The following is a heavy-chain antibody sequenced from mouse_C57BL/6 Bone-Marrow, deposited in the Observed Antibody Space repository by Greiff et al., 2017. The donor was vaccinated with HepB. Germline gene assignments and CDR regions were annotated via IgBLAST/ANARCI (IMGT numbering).Heavy chain of an antibody. J-gene: IGHJ4*01. V-gene: IGHV1-82*01. Sequence: QVQLQQSGPELVKPGASVKISCKASGYAFSSSWMNWVKQRPGKGLEWIGRIYPGDGDTNYNGKFKGKATLTADKSSSTAYMQLSSLTSEDTAVYYCASYYSNSCAMDYWGQGTSVTVSS. D-gene: IGHD2-5*01. CDR3: ASYYSNSCAMDY. CDR1: GYAFSSSW. CDR2: IYPGDGDT.